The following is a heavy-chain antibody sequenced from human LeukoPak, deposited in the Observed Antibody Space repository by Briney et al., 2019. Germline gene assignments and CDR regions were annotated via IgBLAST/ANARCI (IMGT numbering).Heavy chain of an antibody. J-gene: IGHJ6*03. CDR3: ARVSCSSTSCYWGVGYYYYYMDV. Sequence: PGGSLRLSCAASGFTIDDYGMSWVRQAPGKGLEWVSGINWNGGSTGYADSVKGRFTISRDNAKNSLYLQMNSLRAEDTALYYCARVSCSSTSCYWGVGYYYYYMDVWGKGTTVTVSS. D-gene: IGHD2-2*01. V-gene: IGHV3-20*04. CDR1: GFTIDDYG. CDR2: INWNGGST.